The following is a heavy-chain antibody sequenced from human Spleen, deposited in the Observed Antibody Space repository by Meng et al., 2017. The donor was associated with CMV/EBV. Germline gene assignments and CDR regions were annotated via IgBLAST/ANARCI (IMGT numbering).Heavy chain of an antibody. J-gene: IGHJ4*02. CDR3: ARSVVVVPTY. CDR1: GGSFSGYY. D-gene: IGHD2-15*01. V-gene: IGHV4-34*09. Sequence: LRLSCAVYGGSFSGYYWSWIRQPPGKGLEWIGYIDNSGSTKYNPSLKRRVTISLDTSKNQFFLRLNSVTAADTASFYCARSVVVVPTYWGQGMLVTVSS. CDR2: IDNSGST.